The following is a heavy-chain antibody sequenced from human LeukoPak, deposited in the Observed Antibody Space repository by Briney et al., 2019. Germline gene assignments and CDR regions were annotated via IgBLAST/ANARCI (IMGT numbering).Heavy chain of an antibody. Sequence: PSETLSLTCTVSGGSISSYYWSWIRQPPGKGLEWIGYIYYSGSTNYNPSLKSRVTISVDTSKNQFSLKLSSVTAADTAVYYCARVFKQLVTIDYWGQGTLVTVSS. CDR3: ARVFKQLVTIDY. J-gene: IGHJ4*02. V-gene: IGHV4-59*12. D-gene: IGHD6-6*01. CDR1: GGSISSYY. CDR2: IYYSGST.